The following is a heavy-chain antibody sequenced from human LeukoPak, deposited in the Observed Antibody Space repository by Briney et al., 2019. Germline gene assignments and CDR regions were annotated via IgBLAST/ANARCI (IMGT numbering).Heavy chain of an antibody. CDR3: ARYHGGYFAY. J-gene: IGHJ4*02. D-gene: IGHD2-15*01. CDR1: GFTFSVFW. V-gene: IGHV3-7*01. CDR2: IKEDGSKK. Sequence: GGSLRLSCAASGFTFSVFWMSWVRQAPGKGLEWVANIKEDGSKKYYVDSVKGRFTISRDNDNNSMYLQINSLRAEDTAVYYCARYHGGYFAYWGQGTLVTVSS.